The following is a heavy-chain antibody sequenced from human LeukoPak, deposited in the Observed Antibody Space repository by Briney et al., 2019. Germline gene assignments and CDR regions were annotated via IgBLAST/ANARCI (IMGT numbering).Heavy chain of an antibody. CDR3: ARGYSPSATTTGNDY. D-gene: IGHD1-1*01. J-gene: IGHJ4*02. CDR1: GYTFTSHD. Sequence: GASVKVSCKASGYTFTSHDINWVRQATGQGLEWMGWMNPKSGNTGYAQKFQGRVTMTRDTSINTAYLELYSLRSEDTAGYYCARGYSPSATTTGNDYWGQGTLVTVSS. V-gene: IGHV1-8*01. CDR2: MNPKSGNT.